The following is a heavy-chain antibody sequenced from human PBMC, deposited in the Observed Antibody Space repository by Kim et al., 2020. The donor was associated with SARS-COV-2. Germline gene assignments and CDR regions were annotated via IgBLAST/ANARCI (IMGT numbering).Heavy chain of an antibody. D-gene: IGHD3-10*01. CDR3: ARVVEDSGSLNWVDP. V-gene: IGHV4-59*01. J-gene: IGHJ5*02. CDR2: IYYSGST. CDR1: GVSISSYY. Sequence: SETLSLTCTVSGVSISSYYWSWIRQPPGKGLEWIGYIYYSGSTDYNPSLKSRVTISVDTAKNQFSLKLSSVTAADTAVYYCARVVEDSGSLNWVDPWGQGTLVTVSS.